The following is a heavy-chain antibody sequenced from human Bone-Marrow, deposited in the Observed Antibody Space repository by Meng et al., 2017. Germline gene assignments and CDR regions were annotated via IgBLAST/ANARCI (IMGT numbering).Heavy chain of an antibody. Sequence: QVQLQESGPGLVNPSGTLSLTCAVSGDSIISNYWWNWVRQTPGKGLEWIGEIYHTGRTDYNPFLKSQVTISVDTSKNQFSLTLTSVTAADTAVYYCARHEFGLPTAAFDHWGQGTLVTVSS. CDR2: IYHTGRT. CDR3: ARHEFGLPTAAFDH. CDR1: GDSIISNYW. J-gene: IGHJ4*02. V-gene: IGHV4-4*02. D-gene: IGHD2-2*01.